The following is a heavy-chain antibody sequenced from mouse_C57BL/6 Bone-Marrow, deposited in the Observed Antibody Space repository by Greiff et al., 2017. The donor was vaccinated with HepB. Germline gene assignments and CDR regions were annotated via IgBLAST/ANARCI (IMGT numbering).Heavy chain of an antibody. J-gene: IGHJ4*01. CDR3: ARDLYYYYAMDY. Sequence: QVQLQQPGAELVKPGASVKLSCKASGYTFTSYWMHWVRQRPGQGLEWIGMIHPNSGSTNYNEKFKSKATLTVDKSSSTAYMQLSSLTSEDSAVYYCARDLYYYYAMDYWGQGTSVTVSS. D-gene: IGHD1-1*01. CDR2: IHPNSGST. V-gene: IGHV1-64*01. CDR1: GYTFTSYW.